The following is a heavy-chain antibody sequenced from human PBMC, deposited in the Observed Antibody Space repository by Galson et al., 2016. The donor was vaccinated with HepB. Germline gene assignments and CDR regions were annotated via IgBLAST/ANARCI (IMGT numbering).Heavy chain of an antibody. CDR3: ASRRYASSWFGY. J-gene: IGHJ4*02. D-gene: IGHD6-13*01. V-gene: IGHV4-34*01. Sequence: ETLSLTCTVYGGSLSGHYWSWIRQPPGKGLEWIGEINHRGSTNYNPSLKSRVTISVDTSKNHSSLNLSSVTAADTAVYYCASRRYASSWFGYWGQGTLVTVSS. CDR2: INHRGST. CDR1: GGSLSGHY.